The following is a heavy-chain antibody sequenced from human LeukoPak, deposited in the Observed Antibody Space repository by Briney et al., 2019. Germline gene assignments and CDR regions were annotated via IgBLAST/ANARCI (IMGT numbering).Heavy chain of an antibody. D-gene: IGHD3-16*02. CDR2: ISGSGGST. J-gene: IGHJ6*03. Sequence: GGSLRLSCAASGFTFSSYAMSWVRQAPGKGLEWVSAISGSGGSTYYADSVKGRFTISRDNAKNTLYLQMNSLRAEDTAVYYCARGSSLAYYVDVWGKGTTVTVSS. CDR3: ARGSSLAYYVDV. V-gene: IGHV3-23*01. CDR1: GFTFSSYA.